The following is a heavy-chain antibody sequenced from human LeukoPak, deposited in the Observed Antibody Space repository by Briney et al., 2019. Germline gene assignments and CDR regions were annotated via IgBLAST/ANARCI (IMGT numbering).Heavy chain of an antibody. D-gene: IGHD3-10*01. V-gene: IGHV1-2*02. CDR1: GYTITGYY. J-gene: IGHJ4*02. CDR2: INPDSGDT. CDR3: AREVGYLLGEYRLGF. Sequence: GASVKVSCKASGYTITGYYMHWVRQAPGQGLEWMGWINPDSGDTKYAQKLQGRVTMTRDTSISTAYMEVSRLRFDDTAMYYCAREVGYLLGEYRLGFWGPGTLVTVSS.